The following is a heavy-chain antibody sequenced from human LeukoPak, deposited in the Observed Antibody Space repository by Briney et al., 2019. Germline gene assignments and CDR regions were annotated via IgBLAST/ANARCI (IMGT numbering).Heavy chain of an antibody. CDR1: GFTFSSYW. V-gene: IGHV3-74*01. CDR3: ARAQYSSSSIFDY. J-gene: IGHJ4*02. Sequence: GGSLRLSCAASGFTFSSYWMHWVRQAPGKGLVWVSRINSDGSSTSYADSVKGRFTIPRDNAKNTLYLQMNSLRAEDTAVYYCARAQYSSSSIFDYWGQGTLVTVSS. D-gene: IGHD6-6*01. CDR2: INSDGSST.